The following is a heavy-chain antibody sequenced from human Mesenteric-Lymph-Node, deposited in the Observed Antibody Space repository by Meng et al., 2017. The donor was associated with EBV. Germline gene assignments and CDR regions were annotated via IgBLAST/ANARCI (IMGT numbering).Heavy chain of an antibody. D-gene: IGHD4-23*01. CDR2: IKDSGNT. Sequence: HLTAWGAGLLKPSEALPLTCSVYGVSFSYYYWNWIRQSPGKGLEWIGEIKDSGNTNYNPSLKSRVIISVYTSKNQFSLNLSSVTAADTAVYYCVRETLGYGGINWFDPWGQGTLVTVSS. CDR3: VRETLGYGGINWFDP. V-gene: IGHV4-34*01. CDR1: GVSFSYYY. J-gene: IGHJ5*02.